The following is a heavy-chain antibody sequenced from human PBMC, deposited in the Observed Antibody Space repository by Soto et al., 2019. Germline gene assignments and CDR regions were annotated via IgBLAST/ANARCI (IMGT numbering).Heavy chain of an antibody. J-gene: IGHJ3*02. D-gene: IGHD3-16*01. V-gene: IGHV3-7*05. CDR2: IKQDGSER. CDR1: GLTFSRYW. Sequence: PGGSLRLSCADSGLTFSRYWVSWVRQAPGKGLEWVASIKQDGSERYYVDSVKGRFTISRDNAKNSLYLQMNSLRAEDTAVYYCARKLRRGSRDAFDIWGQGTMVTVSS. CDR3: ARKLRRGSRDAFDI.